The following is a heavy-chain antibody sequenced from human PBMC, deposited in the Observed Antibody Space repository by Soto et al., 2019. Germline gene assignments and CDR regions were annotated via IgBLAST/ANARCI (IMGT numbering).Heavy chain of an antibody. CDR3: ASTYYYGSGIVYYGMDV. D-gene: IGHD3-10*01. V-gene: IGHV4-31*02. CDR1: GGSISSGGYY. CDR2: IYYSGST. Sequence: SETLSLTCTVSGGSISSGGYYWSWIRQHPGKGLEWIGYIYYSGSTYYNPSLKSRVTISVDTSKNQFSLKLSSVTAADTAVHYCASTYYYGSGIVYYGMDVWGQGTTVTVSS. J-gene: IGHJ6*02.